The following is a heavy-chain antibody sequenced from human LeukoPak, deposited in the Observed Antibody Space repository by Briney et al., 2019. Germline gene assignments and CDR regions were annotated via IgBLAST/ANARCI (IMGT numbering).Heavy chain of an antibody. D-gene: IGHD3-10*01. CDR2: ISYDGSNK. V-gene: IGHV3-30*18. CDR3: AKGVTITVVRGVIPDAFDI. CDR1: GFTFSSYG. Sequence: GSLRLSCAASGFTFSSYGMHWVRQAPGKGLEWVAVISYDGSNKYYADSVKGRFTISRDNSKNTLYLQMNSLRAEDTAVYYCAKGVTITVVRGVIPDAFDIWGQGTMVTVSS. J-gene: IGHJ3*02.